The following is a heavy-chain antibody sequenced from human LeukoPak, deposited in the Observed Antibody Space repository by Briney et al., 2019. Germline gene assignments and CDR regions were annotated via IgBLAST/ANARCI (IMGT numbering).Heavy chain of an antibody. Sequence: GGSLRLSCAASGFTFSSYWMHWVRQAPGKGLVWVSRINSDGSTTTYADSVKGRFTISRDNAKNTQYLQMNSLRAEDTAVYYCARMSAAGTTYDYWGQGTLVTVS. V-gene: IGHV3-74*01. CDR3: ARMSAAGTTYDY. CDR2: INSDGSTT. CDR1: GFTFSSYW. J-gene: IGHJ4*02. D-gene: IGHD6-13*01.